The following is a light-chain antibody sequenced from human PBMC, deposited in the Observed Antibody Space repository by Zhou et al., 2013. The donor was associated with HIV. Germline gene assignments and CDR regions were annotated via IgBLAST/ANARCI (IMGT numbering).Light chain of an antibody. CDR2: AAS. V-gene: IGKV3-20*01. J-gene: IGKJ1*01. Sequence: EIVLTQSPGTLSLSPGNRATLSCRASQSLSSSYLAWYQQKHGQAPRLLIYAASSRATGIPDRFSGSGSGTDFTLTISRLEPEDFAVYYCQQYGSSPRTFGQGTKVEIK. CDR3: QQYGSSPRT. CDR1: QSLSSSY.